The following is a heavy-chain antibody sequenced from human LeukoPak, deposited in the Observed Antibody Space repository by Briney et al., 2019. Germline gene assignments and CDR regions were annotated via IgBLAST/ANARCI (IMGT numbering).Heavy chain of an antibody. V-gene: IGHV4-39*01. J-gene: IGHJ4*02. D-gene: IGHD3-10*01. CDR3: ARQIGAPGFDY. Sequence: SETLSLTCTVSGGSISSSNYYWGWIRQPPGKGLEWIGSIYQSGNTYYDPSLKSRVTIFVDTAKNQFSLRLNSVTAADTAVYYCARQIGAPGFDYWGQGTLVTVSS. CDR1: GGSISSSNYY. CDR2: IYQSGNT.